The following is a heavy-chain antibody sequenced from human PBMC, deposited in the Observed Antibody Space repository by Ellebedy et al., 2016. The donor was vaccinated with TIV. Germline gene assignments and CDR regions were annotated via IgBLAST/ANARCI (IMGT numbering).Heavy chain of an antibody. V-gene: IGHV3-21*01. CDR3: ARTTGTTGPN. J-gene: IGHJ4*02. Sequence: GGSLRLSXAASGFTFSSYTMNWVRQAPGKGLEWVSSISGTSNYIYYADSVKGRFTISRDNARNSLHLQMNSLRVEDTAVYYCARTTGTTGPNWGQGTLVTVSS. CDR2: ISGTSNYI. D-gene: IGHD1-7*01. CDR1: GFTFSSYT.